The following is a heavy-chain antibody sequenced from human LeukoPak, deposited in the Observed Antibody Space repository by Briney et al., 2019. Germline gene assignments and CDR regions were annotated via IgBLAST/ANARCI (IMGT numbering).Heavy chain of an antibody. CDR3: ARESGFMMVGEINADNWFDP. CDR2: ISDDGSKR. CDR1: GFTFRDSA. V-gene: IGHV3-30*04. Sequence: GGSLRLSCSGAGFTFRDSAFHWVRQAPGKGLEWVAVISDDGSKRFYADSVKSRFTISRDNSRDTLYLHMQTLRPEDSAVYYCARESGFMMVGEINADNWFDPWGQGTPVTVSS. J-gene: IGHJ5*02. D-gene: IGHD3-3*01.